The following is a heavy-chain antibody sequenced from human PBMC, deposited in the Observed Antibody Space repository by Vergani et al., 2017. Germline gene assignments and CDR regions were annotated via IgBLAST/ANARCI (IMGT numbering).Heavy chain of an antibody. Sequence: EVQLVESGGGLVQPGGSLRLSCAASGFTFSSYEMNWVRQAPGKGLEWVSYISSSGSTIYYADSVKGRFTISRDNAKNSLYLQMNSLRAEDTAVYYCARGSGYSSGWNHILTPNYYGMDVWGQGTTVTVSS. CDR3: ARGSGYSSGWNHILTPNYYGMDV. D-gene: IGHD6-19*01. V-gene: IGHV3-48*03. CDR2: ISSSGSTI. J-gene: IGHJ6*02. CDR1: GFTFSSYE.